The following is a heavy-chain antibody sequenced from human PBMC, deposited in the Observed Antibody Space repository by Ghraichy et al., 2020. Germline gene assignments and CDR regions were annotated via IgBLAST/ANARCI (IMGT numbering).Heavy chain of an antibody. Sequence: GESLNISCAASGFTFSSHSMNWVRQAPGKGLEWVSYISSSSSVIYYAVSVKGRFTISRDNAKNSLYLQMNSLRAEDTAVYYCARYYSGWTHDFWGQGTLVTVSS. D-gene: IGHD6-19*01. CDR2: ISSSSSVI. J-gene: IGHJ4*02. CDR1: GFTFSSHS. V-gene: IGHV3-48*01. CDR3: ARYYSGWTHDF.